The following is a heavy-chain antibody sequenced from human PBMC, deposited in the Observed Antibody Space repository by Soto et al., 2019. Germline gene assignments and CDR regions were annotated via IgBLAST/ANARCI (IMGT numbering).Heavy chain of an antibody. J-gene: IGHJ6*03. CDR1: GFTFSSYC. CDR2: INSDGSTT. V-gene: IGHV3-74*01. Sequence: PGGSLRLSCAASGFTFSSYCMHWVRQAPGKGLVWVSRINSDGSTTSYADSVKGRFTISRDNAKNTLYLQMNSLRAEDTAVYYCVNSRAYLDVWGKGTTVTVSS. CDR3: VNSRAYLDV.